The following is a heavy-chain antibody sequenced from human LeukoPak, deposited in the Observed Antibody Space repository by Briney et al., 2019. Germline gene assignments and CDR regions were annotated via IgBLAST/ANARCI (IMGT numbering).Heavy chain of an antibody. V-gene: IGHV3-30*18. CDR1: GFTFGSYG. CDR3: AKDRKGGYSYGLLFDY. CDR2: ISYDGSNK. J-gene: IGHJ4*02. D-gene: IGHD5-18*01. Sequence: PGGSLRLSCAASGFTFGSYGMHWVRQAPGKGLEWVAVISYDGSNKYYADSVKGRFTISRDNSKNTLYLQMNSLRAEDTAVYYCAKDRKGGYSYGLLFDYWGQGTLVTVSS.